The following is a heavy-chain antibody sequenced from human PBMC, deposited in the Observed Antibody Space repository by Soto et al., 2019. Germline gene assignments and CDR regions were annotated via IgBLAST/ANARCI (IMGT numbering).Heavy chain of an antibody. Sequence: QVQLVQSGAEVKKPGSSVKVSCKASGGTFSSYTISWVRQAPGQGLEWMGRIIPILGIANYAQKFQGRVTITADKSTSTAYMELSSLRSEDTAVYYCARSTYYDSLTGCPDYYYGMDVWGQGTTVTVSS. J-gene: IGHJ6*02. CDR1: GGTFSSYT. CDR2: IIPILGIA. CDR3: ARSTYYDSLTGCPDYYYGMDV. D-gene: IGHD3-9*01. V-gene: IGHV1-69*02.